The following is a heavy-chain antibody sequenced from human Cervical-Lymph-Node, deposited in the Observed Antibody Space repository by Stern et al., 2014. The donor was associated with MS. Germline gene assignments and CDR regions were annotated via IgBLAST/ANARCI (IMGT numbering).Heavy chain of an antibody. V-gene: IGHV5-51*03. J-gene: IGHJ4*02. CDR3: ARRMPPDY. CDR2: IYPRDSDI. D-gene: IGHD2-2*01. CDR1: GYTFTDYW. Sequence: EVQLVESGAEVRKPGESLKISCKASGYTFTDYWIGWVRQMPGKGLEWMGIIYPRDSDITYSPSFQGQVTFSADRSISPAYLQWSSLRPSDTAIYYCARRMPPDYWGQGTLVTVSS.